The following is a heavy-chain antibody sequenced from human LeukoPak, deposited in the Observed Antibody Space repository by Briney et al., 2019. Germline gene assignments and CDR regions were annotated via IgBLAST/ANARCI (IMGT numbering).Heavy chain of an antibody. Sequence: ASVKVSCKASGYTFTGYYMHWVRQAPGQGLEWMGWINPYSGGTNYAQTFQGRVTMTRDTSISTAYMELSSLRSDDTAVYYCAIVSYGGNYFDYWGQGTLVTVSS. CDR3: AIVSYGGNYFDY. V-gene: IGHV1-2*02. CDR2: INPYSGGT. J-gene: IGHJ4*02. CDR1: GYTFTGYY. D-gene: IGHD4-23*01.